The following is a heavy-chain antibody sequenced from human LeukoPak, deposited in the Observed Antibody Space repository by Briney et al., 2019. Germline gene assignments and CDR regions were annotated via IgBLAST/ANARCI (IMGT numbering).Heavy chain of an antibody. D-gene: IGHD2-15*01. J-gene: IGHJ5*02. CDR2: INHSGST. CDR3: AGDVGGTWMLSRERYNWFDP. Sequence: SETLSLTCAVYGGSFSGYYWSWIRQPPGKGLEWIGEINHSGSTNYNPSLKSRVTISVDTSKNQFSLKLSSVTAADTAVYYCAGDVGGTWMLSRERYNWFDPRGQGTLVTVSS. CDR1: GGSFSGYY. V-gene: IGHV4-34*01.